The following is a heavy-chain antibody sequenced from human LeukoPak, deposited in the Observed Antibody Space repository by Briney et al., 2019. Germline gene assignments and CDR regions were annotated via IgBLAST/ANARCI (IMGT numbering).Heavy chain of an antibody. D-gene: IGHD3-10*02. CDR3: ARGMFAEEDY. CDR1: GFIFSNYA. CDR2: IRESGGDT. Sequence: GGSLRPSCAASGFIFSNYAMNWVRQAPGKGLEWVSTIRESGGDTHYADSVKGRFTISRDNSKNTLYLQMNSLRAEDTAVYYCARGMFAEEDYWGQGTLVTVSS. V-gene: IGHV3-23*01. J-gene: IGHJ4*02.